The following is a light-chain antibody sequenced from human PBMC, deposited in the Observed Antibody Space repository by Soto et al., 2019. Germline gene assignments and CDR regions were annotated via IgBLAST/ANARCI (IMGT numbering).Light chain of an antibody. V-gene: IGKV1-39*01. CDR2: AAS. J-gene: IGKJ4*01. CDR3: QQTYNTPLT. CDR1: QSIGKY. Sequence: DIQMTQSPPPLSASVGGRGTLTWRGSQSIGKYLSWYQQTPGNAPKLLIYAASGLQSGVPSRFSGSGSGTDFTLTINSLQREDFATYYCQQTYNTPLTFGGGTKVDIK.